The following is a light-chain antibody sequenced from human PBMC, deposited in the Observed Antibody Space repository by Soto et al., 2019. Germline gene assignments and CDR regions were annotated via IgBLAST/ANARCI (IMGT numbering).Light chain of an antibody. CDR3: QQYNNWPRT. CDR2: GAS. Sequence: EIVMTQSPATLSVSPGERATLSCRASQSVSSNLAWYQQKPGQAPRLLIYGASTRATGIPARFSGSRSGTEFNLTIISLQSEDFAVYYCQQYNNWPRTFGQGTKVEIK. CDR1: QSVSSN. V-gene: IGKV3-15*01. J-gene: IGKJ1*01.